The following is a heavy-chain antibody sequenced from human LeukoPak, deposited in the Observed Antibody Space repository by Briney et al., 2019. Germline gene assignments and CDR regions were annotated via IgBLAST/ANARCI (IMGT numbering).Heavy chain of an antibody. CDR2: IYYSGST. CDR1: GGSISSYY. D-gene: IGHD5-18*01. Sequence: SETLSLTCTVSGGSISSYYWGWIRQPPGKGLEWIGYIYYSGSTNYNPSLKSRVTISVDTSKNQFSLKLSSVTAADTAVYYCARVDTAMVRNYYYYYMDVWGKGTTVTVSS. V-gene: IGHV4-59*01. CDR3: ARVDTAMVRNYYYYYMDV. J-gene: IGHJ6*03.